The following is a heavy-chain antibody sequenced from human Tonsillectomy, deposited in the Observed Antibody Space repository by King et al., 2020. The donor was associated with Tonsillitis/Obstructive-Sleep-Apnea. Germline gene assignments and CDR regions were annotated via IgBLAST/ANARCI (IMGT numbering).Heavy chain of an antibody. CDR2: IKQDGSEK. V-gene: IGHV3-7*03. CDR3: ARDPGAYGGYGHYYYGMDV. Sequence: VQLVESGGGLVQPGGSLRLSCAASGFTFSSYWMSWVRQAPGKGLEWVANIKQDGSEKYYVDSVKGRFTISRDNAKNSLYLQMNSLRAEDTAVYYCARDPGAYGGYGHYYYGMDVWGQGTTVTVSS. J-gene: IGHJ6*02. CDR1: GFTFSSYW. D-gene: IGHD5-12*01.